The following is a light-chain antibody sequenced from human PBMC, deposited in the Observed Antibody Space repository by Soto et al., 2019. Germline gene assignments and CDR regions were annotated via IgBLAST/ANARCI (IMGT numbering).Light chain of an antibody. CDR1: TSNIGKNY. CDR3: AAWDDSLSGPL. CDR2: RNN. Sequence: QSVLTQPPSASGTPGQRVTISCSGSTSNIGKNYVYWYQQLPGTAPKLLIYRNNQRPPGVPDRFSGSKSGTSASLAISGLRSEDEADYYCAAWDDSLSGPLFGGGTQLTVL. V-gene: IGLV1-47*01. J-gene: IGLJ2*01.